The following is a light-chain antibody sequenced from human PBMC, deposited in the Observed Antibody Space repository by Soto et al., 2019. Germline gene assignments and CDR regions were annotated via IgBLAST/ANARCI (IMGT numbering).Light chain of an antibody. J-gene: IGLJ2*01. CDR1: SSNVGNSY. CDR3: GTWDGSLTAGV. CDR2: DDN. Sequence: QSVLTQPPSVSAAPGQKVTISCSGSSSNVGNSYVSWYQQLPGTVPKRLIYDDNKRPSGIPDRLSGSKSCTSATLGITGLQTGDEADYYCGTWDGSLTAGVFGGGTKVTVL. V-gene: IGLV1-51*01.